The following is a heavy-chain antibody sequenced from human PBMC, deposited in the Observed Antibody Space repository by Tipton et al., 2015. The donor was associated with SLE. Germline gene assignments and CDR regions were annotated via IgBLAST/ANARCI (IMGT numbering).Heavy chain of an antibody. CDR3: ARSIPISIYGSGRGWFDP. J-gene: IGHJ5*02. Sequence: QLVQSGPEVKKPGASVKVSCKASGYTFTSYDINWVRQATGQGLEWMGWMNPNSGNTGYAQKFRGRVTITRNTSISTAYMELSSLRSEDTAVYYCARSIPISIYGSGRGWFDPWGQGTLVTVSS. V-gene: IGHV1-8*03. CDR2: MNPNSGNT. D-gene: IGHD3-10*01. CDR1: GYTFTSYD.